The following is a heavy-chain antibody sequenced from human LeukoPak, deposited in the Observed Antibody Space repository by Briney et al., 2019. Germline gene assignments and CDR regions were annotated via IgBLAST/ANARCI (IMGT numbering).Heavy chain of an antibody. D-gene: IGHD2-8*01. CDR1: GDSISSSYS. Sequence: SETLSLTCYVSGDSISSSYSWGWIRQPPGTGLEWIGSISHSENTFYNPSLKSRVTISVDTSKNHFSLNLSAVTAADTAVYYCARARKYNGNPNWIDLWGQGVLVTVSS. CDR3: ARARKYNGNPNWIDL. V-gene: IGHV4-38-2*02. J-gene: IGHJ5*02. CDR2: ISHSENT.